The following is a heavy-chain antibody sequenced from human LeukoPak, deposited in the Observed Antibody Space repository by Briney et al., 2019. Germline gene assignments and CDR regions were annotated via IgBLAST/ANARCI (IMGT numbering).Heavy chain of an antibody. CDR3: ARWPMTDLAFDV. V-gene: IGHV4-59*01. J-gene: IGHJ3*01. Sequence: PSETLSLTCTVSGGSISNYHWTWIRQPPGKGLEWIGYIFSSGSATHNPSLKSRLTISVDTSKNQFSLKLTSVTAADTAVYFCARWPMTDLAFDVWGQGTMVTVSS. CDR2: IFSSGSA. CDR1: GGSISNYH. D-gene: IGHD2-21*02.